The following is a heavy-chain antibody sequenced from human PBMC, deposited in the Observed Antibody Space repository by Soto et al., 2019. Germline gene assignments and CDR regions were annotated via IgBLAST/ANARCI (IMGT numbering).Heavy chain of an antibody. CDR2: IYSGGST. J-gene: IGHJ4*02. V-gene: IGHV3-53*04. CDR1: GFTVSSNY. D-gene: IGHD3-3*01. CDR3: ARVASGRYDFWSGYYDY. Sequence: GGSLRLSCAASGFTVSSNYMSWVRQAPGKGLEWVSVIYSGGSTYYADSVKGRFTISRHNSKNTLYLQMNSLRAEDTAVYYCARVASGRYDFWSGYYDYWGQGTLVTVSS.